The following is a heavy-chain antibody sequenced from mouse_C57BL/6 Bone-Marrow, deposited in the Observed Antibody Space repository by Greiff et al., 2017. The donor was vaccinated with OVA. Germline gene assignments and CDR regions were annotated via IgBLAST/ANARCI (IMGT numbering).Heavy chain of an antibody. V-gene: IGHV1-43*01. CDR3: ARRGYGSSHQAWFAY. D-gene: IGHD1-1*01. J-gene: IGHJ3*01. CDR2: INPSTGGT. CDR1: GYSFTGYY. Sequence: VQLQQSGPELVKPGASVKISCKASGYSFTGYYMHWVKQSSEKSLEWIGVINPSTGGTSYNQKFKGKATLTVDKSSSTAYMQLKSLTSEDSAVYYCARRGYGSSHQAWFAYWGQGTLVTVSA.